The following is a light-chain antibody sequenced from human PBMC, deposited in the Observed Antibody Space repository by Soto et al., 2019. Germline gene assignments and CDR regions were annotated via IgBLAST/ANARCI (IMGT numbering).Light chain of an antibody. J-gene: IGKJ2*01. CDR1: QTSATF. CDR3: QHSFSNPYT. V-gene: IGKV1-39*01. Sequence: DIQMTQSPSSLSASVGDRVTISCRASQTSATFVNWYQQKSGSAPRLLIYGASSLQSGVPSRFSGIGSGTDFTLTINSLQPEDFATYYCQHSFSNPYTFGQGTKLEI. CDR2: GAS.